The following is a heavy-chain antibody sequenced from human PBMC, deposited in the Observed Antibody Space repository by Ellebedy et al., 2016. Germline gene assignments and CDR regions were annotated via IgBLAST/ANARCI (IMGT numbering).Heavy chain of an antibody. CDR3: TTVYRYNYDSV. CDR2: IKSKTDGGAA. Sequence: GGSLRLSCAASGFTFSNAWMNWVRQAPGKGLEWVGRIKSKTDGGAADYAAPVKGRFTISRDDSRNTLYLQMNSLKTEDTTVYFCTTVYRYNYDSVWGQGTLVTVSS. V-gene: IGHV3-15*01. D-gene: IGHD5-18*01. J-gene: IGHJ4*02. CDR1: GFTFSNAW.